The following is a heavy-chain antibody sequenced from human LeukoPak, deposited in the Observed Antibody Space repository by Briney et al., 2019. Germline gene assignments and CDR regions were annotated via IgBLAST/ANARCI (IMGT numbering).Heavy chain of an antibody. CDR2: ISGYSSTI. CDR1: GFTFSSYS. V-gene: IGHV3-48*01. CDR3: AELGITMIGGV. J-gene: IGHJ6*04. Sequence: PGGSLRLSCAASGFTFSSYSMNWVRQAPGKGLEWVSYISGYSSTIYYADSVKGRFTISRDNAKNSLYLQMNSLRAEDTAVYYCAELGITMIGGVWGKGTTVTISS. D-gene: IGHD3-10*02.